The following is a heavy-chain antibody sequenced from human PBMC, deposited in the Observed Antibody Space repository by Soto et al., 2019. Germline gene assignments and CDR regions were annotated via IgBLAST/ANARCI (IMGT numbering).Heavy chain of an antibody. D-gene: IGHD3-16*02. V-gene: IGHV3-21*01. CDR3: ARDQGYDYILGSYRPWYFDL. CDR2: ISSSSSYI. Sequence: EVQLVESGGGLVKPGGSLRLSCAASGFTFSSYSMNWVRQAPGKGLEWVSSISSSSSYIYYADSVKGRFTISRDNAKNSLYLQMNNLRAEDTAVYYCARDQGYDYILGSYRPWYFDLLGRGTLVTVSS. J-gene: IGHJ2*01. CDR1: GFTFSSYS.